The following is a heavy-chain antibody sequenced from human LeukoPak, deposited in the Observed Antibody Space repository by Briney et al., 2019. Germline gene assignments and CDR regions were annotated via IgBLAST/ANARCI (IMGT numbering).Heavy chain of an antibody. D-gene: IGHD2-2*02. Sequence: PGGSLRLSCAASGFTFSSYAMHWVRQAPGKGLEWVAVISYDGSNKYYADSVKGRFTISRDNSKNTLYLQMNSLRAEDTAVYYCARDFGGPAAINAFDIWGQGTMVTVSS. V-gene: IGHV3-30-3*01. CDR2: ISYDGSNK. J-gene: IGHJ3*02. CDR3: ARDFGGPAAINAFDI. CDR1: GFTFSSYA.